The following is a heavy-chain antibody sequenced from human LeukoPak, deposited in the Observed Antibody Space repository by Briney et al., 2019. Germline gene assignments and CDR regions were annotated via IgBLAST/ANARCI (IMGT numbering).Heavy chain of an antibody. Sequence: ASVKVSCKASGGTFNSYAISWVRQAPGQGLEWMGWINPNSGGTNYAQKFQGRATMTRDTSISTAYMELSRLRSDDTAVYYCAREDTPDGAFDIWGQGTMVTVSS. J-gene: IGHJ3*02. CDR2: INPNSGGT. D-gene: IGHD2-15*01. V-gene: IGHV1-2*02. CDR1: GGTFNSYA. CDR3: AREDTPDGAFDI.